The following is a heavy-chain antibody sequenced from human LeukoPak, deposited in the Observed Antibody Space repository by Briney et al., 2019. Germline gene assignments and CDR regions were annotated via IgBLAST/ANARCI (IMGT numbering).Heavy chain of an antibody. CDR2: IRYDGSNK. D-gene: IGHD2-2*01. J-gene: IGHJ4*02. Sequence: PGGSLRLSCAASGFTFSSYGMHWVRQAPGKGLEWVAFIRYDGSNKYYADSVKGRFTISRDNSKNTLYLQMNSLRAEDTAVYYCAKTRGRVSSTSCQDYWGQGTLVAVSS. CDR3: AKTRGRVSSTSCQDY. CDR1: GFTFSSYG. V-gene: IGHV3-30*02.